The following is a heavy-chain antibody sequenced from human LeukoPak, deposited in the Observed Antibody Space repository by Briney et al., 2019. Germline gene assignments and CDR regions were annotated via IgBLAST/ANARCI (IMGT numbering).Heavy chain of an antibody. CDR3: VREGGSDWYSGWFDP. CDR1: GFTFSSFW. J-gene: IGHJ5*02. V-gene: IGHV3-74*01. CDR2: INSGGSST. Sequence: GGSLRLSCAASGFTFSSFWMHWVRQAPGKGLVWVSRINSGGSSTSYADSVKGRFAISRDNAENSLYLQMNSLRVEDTAVYYCVREGGSDWYSGWFDPWGQGTLVTVSS. D-gene: IGHD6-19*01.